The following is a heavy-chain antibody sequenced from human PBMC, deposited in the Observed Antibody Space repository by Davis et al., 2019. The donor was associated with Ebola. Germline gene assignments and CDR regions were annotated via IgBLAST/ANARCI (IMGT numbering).Heavy chain of an antibody. V-gene: IGHV3-30-3*01. D-gene: IGHD3-3*01. CDR2: ISYDGSNK. CDR3: ARAHYDFWSGYWFYAFDI. CDR1: GFTFSSYA. Sequence: GESLKISCAASGFTFSSYAMHWVRQAPGKGLEWVAVISYDGSNKYYADSVKGRFTISRDNSKNTLYLQMNSLRAEDTAVYYCARAHYDFWSGYWFYAFDIWGQGTMVTVSS. J-gene: IGHJ3*02.